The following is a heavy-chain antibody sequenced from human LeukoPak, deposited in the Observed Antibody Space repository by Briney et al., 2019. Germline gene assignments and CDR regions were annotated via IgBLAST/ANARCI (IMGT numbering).Heavy chain of an antibody. V-gene: IGHV3-11*01. Sequence: GGSLRLSCAASGFTFSDHYMSWIRQAPGKGLEWVSYISSSVDTIYYADSVKGRFTVSRDNAKNSLYLQMNSLRAEDTAVYYCARATIVATTHFDYWGQGTLVTVSS. J-gene: IGHJ4*02. CDR1: GFTFSDHY. D-gene: IGHD5-12*01. CDR3: ARATIVATTHFDY. CDR2: ISSSVDTI.